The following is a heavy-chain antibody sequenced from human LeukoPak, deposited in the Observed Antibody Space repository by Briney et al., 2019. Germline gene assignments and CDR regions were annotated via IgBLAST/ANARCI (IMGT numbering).Heavy chain of an antibody. CDR1: GFTFPNYV. D-gene: IGHD6-19*01. CDR2: ISDNGGNT. V-gene: IGHV3-23*01. CDR3: ARETLAVAGTGYFDY. Sequence: GGSLRLSCAASGFTFPNYVMSWVRQAPGKGLEWVSSISDNGGNTYYADSVKGRFTISRDNSKNTLYLQMNSLRAEDTAVYYCARETLAVAGTGYFDYWGQGTLVTVSS. J-gene: IGHJ4*02.